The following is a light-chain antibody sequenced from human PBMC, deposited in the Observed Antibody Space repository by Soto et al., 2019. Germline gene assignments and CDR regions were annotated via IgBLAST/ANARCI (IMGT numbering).Light chain of an antibody. CDR1: QHMNKH. Sequence: IQRTRAPSSLSACVGARVTISCQASQHMNKHLNCYQQKPGKAPQLLIFDASNLATGVPSRFSGSASGTDFPLTISSLQPEDFATYYCQQSFSTPTFGQGTRLEIK. CDR2: DAS. V-gene: IGKV1-39*01. J-gene: IGKJ5*01. CDR3: QQSFSTPT.